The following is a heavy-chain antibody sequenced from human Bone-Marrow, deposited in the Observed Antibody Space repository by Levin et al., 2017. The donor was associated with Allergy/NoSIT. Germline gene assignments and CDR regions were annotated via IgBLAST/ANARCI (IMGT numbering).Heavy chain of an antibody. CDR1: GFTFSSYA. J-gene: IGHJ4*02. CDR2: ISGSGGST. D-gene: IGHD2-8*01. Sequence: GGSLRLSCAASGFTFSSYAMSWVRQAPGKGLEWVSAISGSGGSTYYADSVKGRFTISRDNSKNTLYLQMNSLRAEDTAVYYCAKRGGIVLMVYATEFDYWGQGTLVTVSS. V-gene: IGHV3-23*01. CDR3: AKRGGIVLMVYATEFDY.